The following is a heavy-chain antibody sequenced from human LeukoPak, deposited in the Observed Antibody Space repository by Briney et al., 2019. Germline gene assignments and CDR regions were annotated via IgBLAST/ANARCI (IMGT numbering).Heavy chain of an antibody. V-gene: IGHV6-1*01. J-gene: IGHJ4*02. CDR1: GDSVSSGNDA. Sequence: SQTLSPTCAISGDSVSSGNDAWNWLRQSPSSGLEWLGRTYYRSKWFYQYAESMRSRLTINPDTSKNQFSLHLNSVTPEDTAMYYCARDPPGGETIFDYWGQGTLVTVSS. D-gene: IGHD2-21*01. CDR2: TYYRSKWFY. CDR3: ARDPPGGETIFDY.